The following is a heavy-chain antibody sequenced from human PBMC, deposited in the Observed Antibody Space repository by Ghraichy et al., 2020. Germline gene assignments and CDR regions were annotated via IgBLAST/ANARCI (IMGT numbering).Heavy chain of an antibody. D-gene: IGHD3-3*01. J-gene: IGHJ4*02. CDR3: AREAYDLFFFDY. CDR1: GGSFRTTNYY. Sequence: SQTLSLTCTVSGGSFRTTNYYWGWMRQPPGKGLEWIASIYYSGTTYYNSALKSRATISMDTSKSQFSLRLSSVTAADTAVYFCAREAYDLFFFDYWGQGALVTVSS. V-gene: IGHV4-39*02. CDR2: IYYSGTT.